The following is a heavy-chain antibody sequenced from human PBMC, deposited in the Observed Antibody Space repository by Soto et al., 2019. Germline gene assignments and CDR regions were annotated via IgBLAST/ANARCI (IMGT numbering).Heavy chain of an antibody. CDR1: GYTFTSYG. D-gene: IGHD1-26*01. CDR2: ISAYNGNT. CDR3: GRGAGQGELPNYYYKGMAV. J-gene: IGHJ6*04. V-gene: IGHV1-18*01. Sequence: ASVKVSCKASGYTFTSYGISWVRRAPGQGLEWMGWISAYNGNTNYAQKLQGRVTMTTDTSTSTAYMELRSLRSDDTAVYYCGRGAGQGELPNYYYKGMAVGGKGTTVPVSP.